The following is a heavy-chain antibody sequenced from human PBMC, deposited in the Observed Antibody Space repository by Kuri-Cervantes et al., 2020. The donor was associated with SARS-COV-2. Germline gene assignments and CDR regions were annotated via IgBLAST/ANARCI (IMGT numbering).Heavy chain of an antibody. V-gene: IGHV3-30*04. CDR3: AREGWSGYSHQYYFDY. Sequence: GESLKISCVASGFTFSSYAIHCVRQAPGKGLEWVAVTSDDGKKKYYADSVKGRFTISRDNSKNTVYLQMNSLRSEDTAVYYCAREGWSGYSHQYYFDYWGQGTLVTVSS. D-gene: IGHD3-3*01. CDR1: GFTFSSYA. J-gene: IGHJ4*02. CDR2: TSDDGKKK.